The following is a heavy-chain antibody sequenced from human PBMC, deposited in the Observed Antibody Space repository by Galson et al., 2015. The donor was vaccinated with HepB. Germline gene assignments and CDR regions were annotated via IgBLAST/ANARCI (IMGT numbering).Heavy chain of an antibody. CDR2: IIPISGAV. CDR1: GGSFSIYG. J-gene: IGHJ4*02. V-gene: IGHV1-69*13. CDR3: ATFLYAEWQFKFFFDF. D-gene: IGHD2-2*02. Sequence: SVKVSCKASGGSFSIYGISWVRQAPGHGLVWMGEIIPISGAVKYAQQFQERVTFTADESATTAYMEVSSLRSEDTAMYYCATFLYAEWQFKFFFDFWGPGTLVTVSS.